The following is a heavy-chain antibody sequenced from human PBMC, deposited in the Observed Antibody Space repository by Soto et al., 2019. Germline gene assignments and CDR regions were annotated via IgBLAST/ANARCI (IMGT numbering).Heavy chain of an antibody. CDR3: ARPSSGWLPDY. V-gene: IGHV3-21*01. CDR2: ISSSSSYI. J-gene: IGHJ4*02. Sequence: EVQLVESGGGLVKPGRSLRLSCEASGYTCSSYSMNWVRQAPGKGLEWVSSISSSSSYIYYADSVKGRFTISRDNAKNSLYLQMNSLRAEDTAVYYCARPSSGWLPDYWGQGTLVAVSS. D-gene: IGHD6-19*01. CDR1: GYTCSSYS.